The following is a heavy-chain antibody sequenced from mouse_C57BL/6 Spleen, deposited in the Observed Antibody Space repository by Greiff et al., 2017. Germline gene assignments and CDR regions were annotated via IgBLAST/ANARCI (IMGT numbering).Heavy chain of an antibody. D-gene: IGHD1-1*01. J-gene: IGHJ4*01. CDR1: RYAFSSSW. CDR3: ASYYYGSSSYYAMDY. Sequence: QVQLKQSGPELVKPGASVKISCKASRYAFSSSWMNWVKQRPGKGLEWIGRIYPGDGDTNYNGKFKGKATLTADKSSCTAYMQLSSLTSEDSAVYFCASYYYGSSSYYAMDYWGQGTSVTVSS. CDR2: IYPGDGDT. V-gene: IGHV1-82*01.